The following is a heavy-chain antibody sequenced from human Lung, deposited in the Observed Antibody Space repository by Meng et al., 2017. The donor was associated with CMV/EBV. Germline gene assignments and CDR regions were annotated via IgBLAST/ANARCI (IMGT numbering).Heavy chain of an antibody. CDR2: FYYGVST. V-gene: IGHV4-59*01. D-gene: IGHD2-15*01. Sequence: SETLSLTCTVSRASISTYYWSWIRQPPGKGLEWIGYFYYGVSTNYNPSLKSRVTILVDTSKNQFSLKLSSVTAADTAIYYCEKSGPCNGGTCYSGKFDSWGQGTLVTVSS. CDR1: RASISTYY. CDR3: EKSGPCNGGTCYSGKFDS. J-gene: IGHJ5*01.